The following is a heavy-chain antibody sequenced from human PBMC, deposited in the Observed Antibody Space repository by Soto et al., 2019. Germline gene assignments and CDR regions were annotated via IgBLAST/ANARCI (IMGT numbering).Heavy chain of an antibody. CDR2: ISSSSSYI. D-gene: IGHD2-2*01. V-gene: IGHV3-21*01. CDR3: ARSLGYCSSTSCPAYYFDY. Sequence: GGSLRLSCAASGFTFSSYSMNWVRQAPGKGLEWVSSISSSSSYIYYADSVKGRFTISRDNAKNSLYLQMNSLRAEDTAVYYCARSLGYCSSTSCPAYYFDYWGQGTLVTVSS. CDR1: GFTFSSYS. J-gene: IGHJ4*02.